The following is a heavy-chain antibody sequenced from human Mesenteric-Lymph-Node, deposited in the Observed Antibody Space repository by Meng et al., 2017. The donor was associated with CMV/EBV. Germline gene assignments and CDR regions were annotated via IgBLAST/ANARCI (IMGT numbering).Heavy chain of an antibody. Sequence: GESLKISCAASGFTFSSYAMTWVRQAPGKGLEWVSSISTDGGATYYPDPVKGRFTISRDNSKNTLYLQMNSLRVEDAAAYYCAKWTRYNGRGTDGFDIWGQGTLVTVSS. CDR1: GFTFSSYA. D-gene: IGHD1-26*01. CDR3: AKWTRYNGRGTDGFDI. CDR2: ISTDGGAT. V-gene: IGHV3-23*01. J-gene: IGHJ3*02.